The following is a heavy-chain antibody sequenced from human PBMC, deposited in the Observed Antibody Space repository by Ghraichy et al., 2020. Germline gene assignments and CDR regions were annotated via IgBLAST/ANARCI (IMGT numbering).Heavy chain of an antibody. CDR2: INHSGST. CDR3: ASLPRRGVGDY. J-gene: IGHJ4*02. CDR1: GGSFSGYY. Sequence: SETLSLTCAVYGGSFSGYYWSWIRQPPGKGLEWIGEINHSGSTNYNPSLKSRVTISVDTSKNQFSLKLSSVTAADTAVYYCASLPRRGVGDYWGQGTLVTVSS. D-gene: IGHD3-10*01. V-gene: IGHV4-34*01.